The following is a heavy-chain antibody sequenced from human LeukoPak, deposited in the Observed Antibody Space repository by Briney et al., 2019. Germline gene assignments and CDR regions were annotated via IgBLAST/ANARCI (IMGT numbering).Heavy chain of an antibody. V-gene: IGHV3-30*04. Sequence: GGSLRLSCAASGFTFSSYAMHWVHQAPGKGLEWVAVISYDGSNKYYADSVKGRFTISRDNSKTTLYLQMNSLRAEDTAVYYCARSGGAQDAFDIWGQGTMVTVSS. CDR3: ARSGGAQDAFDI. CDR2: ISYDGSNK. CDR1: GFTFSSYA. D-gene: IGHD1-26*01. J-gene: IGHJ3*02.